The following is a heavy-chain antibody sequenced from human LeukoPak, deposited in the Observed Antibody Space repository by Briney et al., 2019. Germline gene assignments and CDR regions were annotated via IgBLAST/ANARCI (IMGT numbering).Heavy chain of an antibody. CDR2: IYYSGST. CDR1: GCSISSGGYS. D-gene: IGHD1-14*01. J-gene: IGHJ6*02. CDR3: ARDPLRTFADYYYYGMDV. V-gene: IGHV4-31*03. Sequence: SQTLSLTCTVSGCSISSGGYSWSWIRQHPGKGLEWIGYIYYSGSTYYNPSLKSRVTISVDTSKNQFSLKLSSVTAADTAVYYCARDPLRTFADYYYYGMDVWGQGTTVTVSS.